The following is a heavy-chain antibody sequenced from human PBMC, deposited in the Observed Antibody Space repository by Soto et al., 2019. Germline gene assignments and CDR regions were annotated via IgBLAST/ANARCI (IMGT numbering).Heavy chain of an antibody. Sequence: QVQLVQSGAEVKKPGSSVKVSCKASGGTVSGYAIIWVRQAPGQGLEWIGGIVPIFGRTNYAQKFQGRVTIPADDSTNAAYMELGSLRSEDTARYYCAWGLRYLHMYNWFDSGGQGTLVTVSS. D-gene: IGHD3-9*01. J-gene: IGHJ5*01. V-gene: IGHV1-69*01. CDR3: AWGLRYLHMYNWFDS. CDR2: IVPIFGRT. CDR1: GGTVSGYA.